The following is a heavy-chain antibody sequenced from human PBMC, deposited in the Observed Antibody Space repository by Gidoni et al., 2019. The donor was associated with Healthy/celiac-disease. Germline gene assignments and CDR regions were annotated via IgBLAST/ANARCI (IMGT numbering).Heavy chain of an antibody. CDR3: ATRDYSNPSDFDY. D-gene: IGHD4-4*01. Sequence: EVQLVESGGGLVKPGGSLRLSCAASGFTFSSYSMNWVRQAPGKGLEWVSSISSSSSYIYYADSVKGRFTISRDNAKNSLYLQMNSLRAEDTAVYYCATRDYSNPSDFDYWGQGTLVTVSS. V-gene: IGHV3-21*01. CDR1: GFTFSSYS. CDR2: ISSSSSYI. J-gene: IGHJ4*02.